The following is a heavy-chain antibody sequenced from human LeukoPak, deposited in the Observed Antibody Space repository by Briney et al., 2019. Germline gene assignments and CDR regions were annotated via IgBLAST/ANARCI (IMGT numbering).Heavy chain of an antibody. J-gene: IGHJ6*02. CDR3: ARGHRSGNYYYYGMDV. CDR2: MNPNSGST. V-gene: IGHV1-8*01. CDR1: GYTFTSYD. Sequence: ASVKVSCKASGYTFTSYDINWVREATGQGLEWMGGMNPNSGSTGYAQKFQGRVTMTRNNSISTAYMELSSLRSEDTAVYYCARGHRSGNYYYYGMDVWGQGTTVTVSS. D-gene: IGHD3-10*01.